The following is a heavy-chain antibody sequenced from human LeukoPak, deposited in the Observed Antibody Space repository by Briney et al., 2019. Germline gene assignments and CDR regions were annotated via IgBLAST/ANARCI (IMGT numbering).Heavy chain of an antibody. D-gene: IGHD1-26*01. J-gene: IGHJ4*02. CDR1: GFTFTSYS. V-gene: IGHV3-23*01. CDR2: TSDRGDYT. Sequence: GGFLRLSSAASGFTFTSYSMSWVRQAPGKGLEWVSGTSDRGDYTYYADSVKGRFTISRDNSKNTLYLQMNSLRAEDTALYFCAKKAQYNGNYPLDYWGQGTLVTVSS. CDR3: AKKAQYNGNYPLDY.